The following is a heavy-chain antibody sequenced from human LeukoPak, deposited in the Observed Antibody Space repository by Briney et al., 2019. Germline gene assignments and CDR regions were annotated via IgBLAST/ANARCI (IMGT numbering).Heavy chain of an antibody. D-gene: IGHD1-1*01. CDR3: ARGHTTVSGVY. Sequence: GGSLRLSCAASGFTFSSYWFSWVRQALGKGLEWVANIKHDGSDKYYVDSVKGRFTISRDDAKSSLYLQMNSLRAEDTAVYYCARGHTTVSGVYWGQGTLVTVSS. J-gene: IGHJ4*02. V-gene: IGHV3-7*01. CDR1: GFTFSSYW. CDR2: IKHDGSDK.